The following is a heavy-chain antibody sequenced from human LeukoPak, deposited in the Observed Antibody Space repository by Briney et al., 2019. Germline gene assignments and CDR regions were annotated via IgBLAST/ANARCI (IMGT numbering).Heavy chain of an antibody. CDR1: GGSISSYY. Sequence: SETLSLTCTVSGGSISSYYWSWIRQPPGKGLEWIGYIYYSGSTKYNASLTSRVTISVDTSKNQFTRKLSSVTAADTAVYYCARGRGYSYVDYWGQGTLVTVSS. D-gene: IGHD5-18*01. CDR3: ARGRGYSYVDY. V-gene: IGHV4-59*01. J-gene: IGHJ4*02. CDR2: IYYSGST.